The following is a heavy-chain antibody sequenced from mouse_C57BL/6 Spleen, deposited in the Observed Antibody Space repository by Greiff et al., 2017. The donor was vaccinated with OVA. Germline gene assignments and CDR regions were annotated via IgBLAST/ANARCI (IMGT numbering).Heavy chain of an antibody. CDR3: ARNYDSYWYFDV. Sequence: VQLVESGPGLVAPSQSLSISCTVSGFSLTSYAISWVRQPPGKGLEWLGVIWTGGGTNYNSALNSRLSISKNNSKRKVFLKMNRLQTDDTARYYCARNYDSYWYFDVWGTGTTVTVSS. CDR2: IWTGGGT. CDR1: GFSLTSYA. V-gene: IGHV2-9-1*01. J-gene: IGHJ1*03. D-gene: IGHD2-4*01.